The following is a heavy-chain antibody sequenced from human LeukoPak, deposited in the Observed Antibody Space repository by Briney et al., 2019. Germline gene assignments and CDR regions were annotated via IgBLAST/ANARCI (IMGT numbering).Heavy chain of an antibody. J-gene: IGHJ4*02. CDR3: ATLVSTRYYFDY. V-gene: IGHV4-38-2*02. Sequence: PSETLSLTCTVSDYSISSGYGYYWGWIRQPPGKGLEWIGNIYHSGITYYNHFNSSLKSRVTISIDTSKNQFSLRLTSVTAADTAVYCATLVSTRYYFDYWSQGTLVTVSS. CDR2: IYHSGIT. D-gene: IGHD5/OR15-5a*01. CDR1: DYSISSGYGYY.